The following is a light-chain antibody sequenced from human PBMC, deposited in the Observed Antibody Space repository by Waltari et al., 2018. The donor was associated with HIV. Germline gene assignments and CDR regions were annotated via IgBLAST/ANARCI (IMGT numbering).Light chain of an antibody. CDR1: RSLNSRH. V-gene: IGKV3-20*01. CDR2: GAS. J-gene: IGKJ2*01. CDR3: QQSGT. Sequence: PGERATLSCRASRSLNSRHLAWYQQKPGQTPRLLIYGASSRATGIPDRFNGSGSGTDFTLTIIRLEPDDFAMYYCQQSGTFGQGTRLEIK.